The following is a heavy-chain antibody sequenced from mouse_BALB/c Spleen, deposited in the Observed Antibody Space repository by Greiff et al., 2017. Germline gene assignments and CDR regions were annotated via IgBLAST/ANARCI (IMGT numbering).Heavy chain of an antibody. CDR3: TRGPAMGATWFAY. V-gene: IGHV1S22*01. CDR2: IYPGSGST. CDR1: GYTFTSYW. Sequence: LQQPGSELVRPGASVKLSCKASGYTFTSYWMHWVKQRPGQGLEWIGNIYPGSGSTNYDEKFKSKATLTVDTSSSTAYMQLSSLTSEDSAVYYCTRGPAMGATWFAYWGQGTLVTVSA. J-gene: IGHJ3*01. D-gene: IGHD2-13*01.